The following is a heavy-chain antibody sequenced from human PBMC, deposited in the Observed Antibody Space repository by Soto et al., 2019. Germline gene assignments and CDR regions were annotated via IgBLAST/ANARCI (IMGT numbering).Heavy chain of an antibody. J-gene: IGHJ4*02. D-gene: IGHD2-21*02. V-gene: IGHV3-30-3*01. Sequence: GGSLRLSCAASGLTFSSYAMHWVRQAPGKGLEWVAVISYDGSNKYYADSVKGRFTISRDNSKNTLYLQMISLRAEDTAVYYCARGGGNSEPEFDYWGQRTLVTDSS. CDR2: ISYDGSNK. CDR3: ARGGGNSEPEFDY. CDR1: GLTFSSYA.